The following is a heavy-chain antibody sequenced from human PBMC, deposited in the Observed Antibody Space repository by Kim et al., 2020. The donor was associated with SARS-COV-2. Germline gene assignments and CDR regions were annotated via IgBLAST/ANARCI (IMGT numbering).Heavy chain of an antibody. J-gene: IGHJ4*02. Sequence: VKGRFTISRDNSKNSLYLQMNSLRTEDTALYYCAKDSPDPRDGYNFVFDYCGQGTLVTVSS. D-gene: IGHD5-12*01. CDR3: AKDSPDPRDGYNFVFDY. V-gene: IGHV3-43*01.